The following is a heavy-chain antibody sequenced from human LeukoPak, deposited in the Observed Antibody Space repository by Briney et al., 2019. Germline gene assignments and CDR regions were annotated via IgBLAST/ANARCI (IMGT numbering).Heavy chain of an antibody. CDR1: GGSISSYY. V-gene: IGHV4-59*01. J-gene: IGHJ6*03. CDR2: IYYSGST. CDR3: TRESEERDYVWGSYRYYYMDV. Sequence: SETLSLTCTVSGGSISSYYWSWTRQPPGKGLEWIGYIYYSGSTNYNPSLKSRVTISVDTSKNQFSLKLTSVTAADTALYYCTRESEERDYVWGSYRYYYMDVWGKGTTVTVSS. D-gene: IGHD3-16*02.